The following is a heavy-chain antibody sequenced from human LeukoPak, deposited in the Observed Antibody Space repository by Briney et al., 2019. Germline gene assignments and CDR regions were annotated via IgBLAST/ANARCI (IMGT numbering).Heavy chain of an antibody. D-gene: IGHD6-6*01. CDR3: ARGSGSSSSWFPFDY. V-gene: IGHV3-30*14. Sequence: GRSLRLSCAASGFTFSSYAMHWVRQAPGRGLEWVAVISYDGSNKYYADSVKGRFTISRDNSKNTLYLQMNSLRAEDTAVYYCARGSGSSSSWFPFDYWGQGTLVTVSS. CDR2: ISYDGSNK. J-gene: IGHJ4*02. CDR1: GFTFSSYA.